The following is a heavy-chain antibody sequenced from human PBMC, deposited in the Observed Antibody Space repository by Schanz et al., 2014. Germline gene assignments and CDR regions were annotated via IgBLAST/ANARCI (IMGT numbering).Heavy chain of an antibody. V-gene: IGHV3-23*04. J-gene: IGHJ3*02. CDR3: AKGRFGELSAFDI. D-gene: IGHD3-10*01. Sequence: EVQLVESGGGLVQPGGSLRLSCAASGFTFSSYWMHWVRQVPGKGLEWVSYVSRSTPDIYYADSVKGRFTISRDNSKNTLYLQMNSLRAEDTAVYYCAKGRFGELSAFDIWGQGTMVTVSS. CDR1: GFTFSSYW. CDR2: VSRSTPDI.